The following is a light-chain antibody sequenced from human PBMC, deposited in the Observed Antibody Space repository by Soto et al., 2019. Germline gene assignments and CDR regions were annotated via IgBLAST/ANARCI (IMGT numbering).Light chain of an antibody. Sequence: EIVLTQSPATLSLSPGERATVSCRASQSVSSYLAWYQQKPGQAPRLLIYDASNRATGIPARFSGGGSGTDFTLTFSSLEPEDFAVYYCQQRFNWPRFTFGQGTMLEIK. CDR1: QSVSSY. J-gene: IGKJ2*01. V-gene: IGKV3-11*01. CDR2: DAS. CDR3: QQRFNWPRFT.